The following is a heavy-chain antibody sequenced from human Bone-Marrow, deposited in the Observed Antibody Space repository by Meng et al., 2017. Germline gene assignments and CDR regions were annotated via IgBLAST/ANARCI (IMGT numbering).Heavy chain of an antibody. J-gene: IGHJ2*01. CDR3: ARGSNSYWYFDL. V-gene: IGHV3-11*01. Sequence: GESLKISCAASGFTFSDYYMSWIRQAPGKGLEWVSYISSSGSTIYYADSEKGRFTISRDNAKNSLYLQMNSLRAEDTAVYYCARGSNSYWYFDLWGRGTLVTVSS. CDR1: GFTFSDYY. D-gene: IGHD2/OR15-2a*01. CDR2: ISSSGSTI.